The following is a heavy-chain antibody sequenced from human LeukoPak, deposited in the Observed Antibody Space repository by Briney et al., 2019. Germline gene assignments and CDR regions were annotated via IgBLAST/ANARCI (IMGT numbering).Heavy chain of an antibody. V-gene: IGHV1-69*13. CDR2: IIPIFGTA. Sequence: SVKVSCKASGYTFTSYAISWVRQAPGQGLEWMGGIIPIFGTANYAQKFQGRVTITADESTSTAYMELSSLRSEDTAVYYCAKTRSERYYYMDVWGKGTTVTISS. J-gene: IGHJ6*03. D-gene: IGHD6-6*01. CDR3: AKTRSERYYYMDV. CDR1: GYTFTSYA.